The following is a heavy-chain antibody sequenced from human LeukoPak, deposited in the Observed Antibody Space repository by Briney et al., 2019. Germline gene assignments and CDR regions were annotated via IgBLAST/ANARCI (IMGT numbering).Heavy chain of an antibody. CDR3: ARSTGYAFSYIDF. J-gene: IGHJ4*02. CDR1: GYSFTSYW. CDR2: ISPGDSDT. D-gene: IGHD1-1*01. Sequence: KPGESLRISCKASGYSFTSYWIDWGRQVPGKGLEWMWTISPGDSDTKNNPSFQGQVTISVDKSIATAYLQWSSLKASDTAIYYCARSTGYAFSYIDFWAQGTLVTVSS. V-gene: IGHV5-51*01.